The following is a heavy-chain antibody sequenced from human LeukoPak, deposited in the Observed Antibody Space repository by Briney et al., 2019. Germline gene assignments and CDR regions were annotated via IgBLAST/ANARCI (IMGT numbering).Heavy chain of an antibody. D-gene: IGHD3-9*01. CDR3: ARGPAFYDILTGPPVDAFDI. V-gene: IGHV4-34*01. J-gene: IGHJ3*02. CDR2: INHSGST. CDR1: GGSFSGYY. Sequence: PSETLSLTCAVSGGSFSGYYWSWIRQPPGKGLEWIGEINHSGSTNYNPSLKSRVTISVDTSKNQFSLKLSSVTAADTAVYYCARGPAFYDILTGPPVDAFDIWGQGTMVTVSS.